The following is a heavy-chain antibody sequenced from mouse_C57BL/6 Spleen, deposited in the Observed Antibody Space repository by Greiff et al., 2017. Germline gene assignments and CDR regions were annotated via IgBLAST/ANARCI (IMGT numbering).Heavy chain of an antibody. J-gene: IGHJ4*01. D-gene: IGHD2-10*02. Sequence: VQLQQSGPVLVKPGASVKMSCKASGYTFTDYYMNWVKQSHGKSLEWIGVINPYNGGTSYNQKFKVKATLTVDKSSSTAYMELNSLTSEDSAVYYCARGYGNWDYYAMDYWGQGTSVTVSS. CDR3: ARGYGNWDYYAMDY. V-gene: IGHV1-19*01. CDR2: INPYNGGT. CDR1: GYTFTDYY.